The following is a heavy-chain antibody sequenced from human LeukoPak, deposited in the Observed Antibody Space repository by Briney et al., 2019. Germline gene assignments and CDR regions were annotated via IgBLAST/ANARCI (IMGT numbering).Heavy chain of an antibody. V-gene: IGHV1-46*01. CDR1: GYTFTSYY. J-gene: IGHJ5*02. D-gene: IGHD3-10*01. CDR3: ARVVVAQWFGERQGWFDP. Sequence: ASVKVSCKASGYTFTSYYMHWVRRAPGQGLEWMGIINPSGGSTSYAQKFQGRVTMTRDTSTSTVYMELSSLRSEDTAVYYCARVVVAQWFGERQGWFDPWGQGTLVTVSS. CDR2: INPSGGST.